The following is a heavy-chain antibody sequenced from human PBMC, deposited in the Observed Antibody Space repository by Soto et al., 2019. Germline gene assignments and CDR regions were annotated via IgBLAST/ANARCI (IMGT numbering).Heavy chain of an antibody. CDR1: GFTFTRYS. V-gene: IGHV3-74*01. CDR3: ARDNFFYGLDV. Sequence: GGSLRLSCAASGFTFTRYSMNWVRQAPGKGLVWVSRINNDGSSISYADSVKGRFTISRDNAKNTLYLQMNSLRAEDTAVYYCARDNFFYGLDVWGQGTTVTVSS. J-gene: IGHJ6*02. CDR2: INNDGSSI.